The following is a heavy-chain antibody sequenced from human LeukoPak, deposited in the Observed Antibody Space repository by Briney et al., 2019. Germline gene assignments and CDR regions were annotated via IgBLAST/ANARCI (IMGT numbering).Heavy chain of an antibody. CDR3: AREDYDSSGYYSVYWFDP. CDR2: IYYSGST. CDR1: GGSISSSSYY. D-gene: IGHD3-22*01. J-gene: IGHJ5*02. V-gene: IGHV4-39*07. Sequence: KPSETLSLTCTVSGGSISSSSYYWGWIRQPPGKGLEWIGSIYYSGSTYYNPSLKSRVTMSADTSKNQFSLKLTSVTAADTAVYYCAREDYDSSGYYSVYWFDPWGQGILVTVSS.